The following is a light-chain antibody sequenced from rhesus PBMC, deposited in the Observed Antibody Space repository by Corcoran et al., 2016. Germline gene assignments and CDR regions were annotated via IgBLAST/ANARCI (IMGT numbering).Light chain of an antibody. J-gene: IGKJ4*01. V-gene: IGKV3-42*03. CDR1: QSVSSD. CDR3: QQYSNWPLT. CDR2: GSA. Sequence: EIVLTQSPATLSLSSGERATLSCRASQSVSSDLAWYQQKPGQAPSLLIFGSATGATGVPDRFSGSGSGTDFSPTISSLGPEDFAVYYCQQYSNWPLTFGGGTKVEIK.